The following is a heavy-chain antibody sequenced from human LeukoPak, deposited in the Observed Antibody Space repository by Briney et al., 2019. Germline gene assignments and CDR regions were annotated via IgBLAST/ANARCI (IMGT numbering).Heavy chain of an antibody. D-gene: IGHD3-16*01. CDR2: INPNSGGT. V-gene: IGHV1-2*02. CDR1: GYTFSGYY. Sequence: ASVNVSCKASGYTFSGYYMHWVRQAPGQGLEWMGWINPNSGGTKYVQKFQGRVTMNRDTSISTAYMELSRLRSDDTAVYSCASGSLASYFDHWGQGTLVTVSS. CDR3: ASGSLASYFDH. J-gene: IGHJ4*02.